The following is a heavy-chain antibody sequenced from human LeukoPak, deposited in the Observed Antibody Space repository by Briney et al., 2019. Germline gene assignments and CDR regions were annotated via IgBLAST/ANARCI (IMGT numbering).Heavy chain of an antibody. CDR2: ISYTGGT. CDR1: GGSISSYY. J-gene: IGHJ5*02. V-gene: IGHV4-39*07. D-gene: IGHD6-13*01. Sequence: SETLSLTCTVSGGSISSYYWGWIRQPPGKGLEWIGSISYTGGTYYNPSLKSRVTISVDKSKNQFSLKLSSVTAADTAVYYCARVVAAGTDWFDPWGQGTLVTVSS. CDR3: ARVVAAGTDWFDP.